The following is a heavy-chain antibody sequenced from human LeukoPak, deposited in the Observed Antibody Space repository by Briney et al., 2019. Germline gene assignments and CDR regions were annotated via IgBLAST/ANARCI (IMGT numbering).Heavy chain of an antibody. CDR1: GFTFSSYS. CDR2: ISSSSSYI. CDR3: ARGPRYFDWLLKSGSAEYFQH. J-gene: IGHJ1*01. V-gene: IGHV3-21*01. D-gene: IGHD3-9*01. Sequence: GGSLRLSCAASGFTFSSYSMNWVRQAPGKGLEWVSSISSSSSYIYYADSVKGRFTISRDNAKNSLYLQMNSLRAEDTAVYYCARGPRYFDWLLKSGSAEYFQHWGQGTLVTVS.